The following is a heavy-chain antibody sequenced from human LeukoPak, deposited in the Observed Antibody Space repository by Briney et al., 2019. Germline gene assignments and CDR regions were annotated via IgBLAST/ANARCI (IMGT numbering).Heavy chain of an antibody. J-gene: IGHJ5*02. Sequence: PSETLSLTCAVYGGSFSSYYWGWIRQPPGKGLEWIGSIYYSGSTYYNPSLKSRVTISVDTSKNQFSLKLSSVTAADTAVYYCAREVDAAAAYNWFDPWGQGTLVTVSS. CDR1: GGSFSSYY. CDR3: AREVDAAAAYNWFDP. D-gene: IGHD2-2*01. CDR2: IYYSGST. V-gene: IGHV4-39*07.